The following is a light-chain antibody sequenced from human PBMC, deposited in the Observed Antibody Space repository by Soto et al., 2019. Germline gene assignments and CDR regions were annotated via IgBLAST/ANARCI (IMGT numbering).Light chain of an antibody. Sequence: EIVLTQSPATLSLSPGERATLSCRASQSVSSYLAWYQQKPGQAPRLLIYDASNRATGIPARFSGSGSGTGFTLTISSLEPEDFAVYYCQQRSKWPPLTFGGGTKVEIK. CDR1: QSVSSY. J-gene: IGKJ4*01. CDR3: QQRSKWPPLT. V-gene: IGKV3-11*01. CDR2: DAS.